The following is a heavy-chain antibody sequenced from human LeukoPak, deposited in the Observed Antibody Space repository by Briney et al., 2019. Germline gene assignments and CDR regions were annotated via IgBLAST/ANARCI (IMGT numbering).Heavy chain of an antibody. D-gene: IGHD5-18*01. CDR1: GGSISTYY. V-gene: IGHV4-4*07. Sequence: SETLSLTCTVSGGSISTYYWSWIRQPAGKGLEWIGRIYMRGRTNYNPSLQSRVTMSVDTSKNQFSLKLRSVTDADTAMYYCARETSDTAMASYYFDQWGQGTLVTVSS. CDR2: IYMRGRT. CDR3: ARETSDTAMASYYFDQ. J-gene: IGHJ4*02.